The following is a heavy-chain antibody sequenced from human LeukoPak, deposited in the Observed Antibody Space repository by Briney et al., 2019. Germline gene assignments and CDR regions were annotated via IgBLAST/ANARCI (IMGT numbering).Heavy chain of an antibody. CDR1: GASITTYY. CDR3: ARDILDVGATHYFDY. J-gene: IGHJ4*02. CDR2: IHSSGSA. V-gene: IGHV4-59*01. Sequence: SETLSLTCTVSGASITTYYWSWIRQPPGKGLDYIGQIHSSGSANYNPSLKSRVAMSLDASKNQFSLTVSSVTAADTALYYCARDILDVGATHYFDYWGQGSLLTVSS. D-gene: IGHD1-26*01.